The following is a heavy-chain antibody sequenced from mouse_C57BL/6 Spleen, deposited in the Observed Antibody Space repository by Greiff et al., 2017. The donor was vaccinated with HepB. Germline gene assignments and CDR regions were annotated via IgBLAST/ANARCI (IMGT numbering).Heavy chain of an antibody. D-gene: IGHD1-1*01. CDR3: ARHYSGSRGYFDY. CDR1: GYTFTSYW. CDR2: IHPNSGST. V-gene: IGHV1-64*01. Sequence: QVQLQQPGAELVKPGASVKLSCKASGYTFTSYWMHWVKQRPGQGLEWIGMIHPNSGSTNYNEKFKSKATLTVDKSSSTAYMQLSSLTSEDSAVYYCARHYSGSRGYFDYWGQGTTLTVSS. J-gene: IGHJ2*01.